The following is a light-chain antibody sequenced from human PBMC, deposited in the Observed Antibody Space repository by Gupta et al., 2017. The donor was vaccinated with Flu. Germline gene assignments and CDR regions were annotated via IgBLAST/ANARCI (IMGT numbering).Light chain of an antibody. CDR3: QQEGNSPGT. V-gene: IGKV3-20*01. J-gene: IGKJ2*01. Sequence: EVVLTQSPGTLSLSPGERATLSCRATQSVSGRNLAWYQQKPGQAPRLLIYGASSRTTGIPDRFSGSGSGTEFILTITRREPEDFAVYYCQQEGNSPGTFGQGTKMDI. CDR1: QSVSGRN. CDR2: GAS.